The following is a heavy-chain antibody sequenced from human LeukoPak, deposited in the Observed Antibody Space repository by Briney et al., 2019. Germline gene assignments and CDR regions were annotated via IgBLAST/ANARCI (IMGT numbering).Heavy chain of an antibody. CDR1: GYTLTELS. Sequence: ASVKVSCKVSGYTLTELSMHWVRQAPGKGLEWMGGFDPEDGETIYAQKFQGRVTMTEDTSTDTAYMELSSLRSEDPAVYYCSTQAGQYSSGGSGSKLNYYYSYGMDVWGKGTPVTVSS. CDR3: STQAGQYSSGGSGSKLNYYYSYGMDV. CDR2: FDPEDGET. V-gene: IGHV1-24*01. J-gene: IGHJ6*04. D-gene: IGHD2-15*01.